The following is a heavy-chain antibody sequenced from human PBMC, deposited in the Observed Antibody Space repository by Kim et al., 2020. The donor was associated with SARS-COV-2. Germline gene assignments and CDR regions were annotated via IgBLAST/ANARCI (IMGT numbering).Heavy chain of an antibody. V-gene: IGHV3-30*02. Sequence: ADSVKGRFTISRDNSKNTLYLQMNSLRTEDTAVYYCAKGDEQHSLGAFDIWGQGTMVTVSS. CDR3: AKGDEQHSLGAFDI. D-gene: IGHD1-26*01. J-gene: IGHJ3*02.